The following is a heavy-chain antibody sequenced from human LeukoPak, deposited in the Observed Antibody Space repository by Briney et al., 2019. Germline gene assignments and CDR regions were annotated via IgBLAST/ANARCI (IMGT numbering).Heavy chain of an antibody. CDR1: GGTFSSYA. J-gene: IGHJ6*02. D-gene: IGHD2-2*01. CDR3: ARNIVVVPAAYYYYYYGMDV. V-gene: IGHV1-69*13. CDR2: IIPIFGTA. Sequence: ASVKVSYKASGGTFSSYAISWVRQAPGQGLEWMGGIIPIFGTANYAQKFQGRVTITADESTSTAYMELSSLRSEDTAVYYCARNIVVVPAAYYYYYYGMDVWGQGTTVTVSS.